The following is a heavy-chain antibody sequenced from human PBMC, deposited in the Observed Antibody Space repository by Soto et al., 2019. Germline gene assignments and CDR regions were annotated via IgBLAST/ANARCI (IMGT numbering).Heavy chain of an antibody. CDR3: ARDTWAGGGSLPFDY. D-gene: IGHD2-15*01. CDR1: GVTFSSYE. J-gene: IGHJ4*02. Sequence: LRLSCAAPGVTFSSYEMNWVRQAPVKGLEWVSYISSSGSSIYYAASVKGRFTISRDNAKNSVYLQMNSLRAEDTAVYYCARDTWAGGGSLPFDYWGQGTLVTVSS. V-gene: IGHV3-48*03. CDR2: ISSSGSSI.